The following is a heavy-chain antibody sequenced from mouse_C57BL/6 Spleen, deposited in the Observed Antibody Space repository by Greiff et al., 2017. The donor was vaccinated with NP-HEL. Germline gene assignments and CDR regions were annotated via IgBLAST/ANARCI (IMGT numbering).Heavy chain of an antibody. Sequence: QVQLQQSGAELVKPGASVKLSCKASGYTFTSYWMHWVKQRPGQGLEWIGMIHPNSGSTNYNEKFKSKATLTVDKSSSTAYMQLSSLTSEDSAVYYCARRNWDVYFDYWGQGTTLTVSS. CDR3: ARRNWDVYFDY. CDR1: GYTFTSYW. D-gene: IGHD4-1*01. CDR2: IHPNSGST. V-gene: IGHV1-64*01. J-gene: IGHJ2*01.